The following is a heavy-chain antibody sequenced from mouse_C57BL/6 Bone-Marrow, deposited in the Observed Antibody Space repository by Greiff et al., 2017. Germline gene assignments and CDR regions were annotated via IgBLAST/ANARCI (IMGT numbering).Heavy chain of an antibody. V-gene: IGHV2-2*01. CDR1: GFSLTSYG. CDR2: IWRGGST. Sequence: VQGVESGPGLVQPSQSLSITCTVSGFSLTSYGVHWVRQSPGQGLEWLGVIWRGGSTDYNAAFISRLSISKDNSKSQVFFKMNSLQADDTAIYYCATYGNYAWFAYWGQGTLVTVSA. J-gene: IGHJ3*01. D-gene: IGHD2-1*01. CDR3: ATYGNYAWFAY.